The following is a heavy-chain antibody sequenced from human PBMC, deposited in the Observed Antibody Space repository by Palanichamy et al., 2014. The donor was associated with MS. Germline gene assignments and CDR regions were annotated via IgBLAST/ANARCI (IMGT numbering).Heavy chain of an antibody. CDR3: AGAYSSGWYKFDY. D-gene: IGHD6-19*01. Sequence: EVQLVESGGGLVQPGGSLRLSCAASGFTFSTYTMNWVRQAPGKGLEWVSYISTSSSTIYYSDSVKGRFTISRDNAKNSPYLQMNSLRAEDTAVYYCAGAYSSGWYKFDYWGQGTLVTVSS. CDR2: ISTSSSTI. CDR1: GFTFSTYT. J-gene: IGHJ4*02. V-gene: IGHV3-48*01.